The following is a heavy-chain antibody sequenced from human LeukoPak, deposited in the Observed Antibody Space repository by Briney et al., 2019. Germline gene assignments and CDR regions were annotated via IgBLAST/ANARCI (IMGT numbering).Heavy chain of an antibody. CDR1: GFTFSSYD. CDR3: ARGGISELDGAFDI. V-gene: IGHV3-13*01. D-gene: IGHD6-13*01. CDR2: IGTAGDT. J-gene: IGHJ3*02. Sequence: GGSLRLSCAASGFTFSSYDMHWVRQATGKGLEWVSAIGTAGDTYYPGSVKGRFTISRENAKNSLYLQMNSLRAGDTAVYYCARGGISELDGAFDIWGQGTMVIVSS.